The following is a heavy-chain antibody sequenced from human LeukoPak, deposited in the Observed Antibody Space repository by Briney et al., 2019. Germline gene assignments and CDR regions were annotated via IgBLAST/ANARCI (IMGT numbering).Heavy chain of an antibody. CDR3: VKERDRGTGVADDFDF. V-gene: IGHV3-23*01. J-gene: IGHJ4*02. D-gene: IGHD6-19*01. CDR2: IARDDYK. Sequence: GGSLRLSCVASGFTFRDYSMAWVRQVPGGGLDWVSPIARDDYKVYPEPLKGGFIISRDNSMNTLYLQMNSVRAEDTAVYYCVKERDRGTGVADDFDFWGQGTLVTVSS. CDR1: GFTFRDYS.